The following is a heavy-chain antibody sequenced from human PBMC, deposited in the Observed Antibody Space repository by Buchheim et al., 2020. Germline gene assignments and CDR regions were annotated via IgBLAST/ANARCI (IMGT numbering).Heavy chain of an antibody. J-gene: IGHJ4*01. Sequence: QLQLQGSGPGLVKPSETLSLTCTVSGGSIDSSSYYWDWIRQHPGKGLEWIGNISYSGSTYYNPSLKSRVTISVDTSKNQFSLNLRSVSATDTAVYYCARSSSYYGSGIEFWGRGAL. V-gene: IGHV4-39*01. CDR2: ISYSGST. CDR1: GGSIDSSSYY. CDR3: ARSSSYYGSGIEF. D-gene: IGHD3-10*01.